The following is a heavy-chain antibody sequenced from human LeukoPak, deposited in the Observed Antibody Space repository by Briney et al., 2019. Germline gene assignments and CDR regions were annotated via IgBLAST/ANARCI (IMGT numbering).Heavy chain of an antibody. CDR2: INSDGSST. Sequence: GGSLRLSCAASGFTFSSYWMHWVRQAPGKGLVWVSRINSDGSSTSYADSVKGRFTISRDNAKSTLYLQMNSLRAEDTAVYYCARDLPYYYGSGSYSSYGMDVWGQGTTVTVSS. D-gene: IGHD3-10*01. CDR3: ARDLPYYYGSGSYSSYGMDV. J-gene: IGHJ6*02. CDR1: GFTFSSYW. V-gene: IGHV3-74*01.